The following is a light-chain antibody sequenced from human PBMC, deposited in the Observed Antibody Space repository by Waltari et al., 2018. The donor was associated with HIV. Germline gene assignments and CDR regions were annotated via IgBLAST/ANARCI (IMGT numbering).Light chain of an antibody. CDR2: EVT. CDR1: RSDIGGYNY. J-gene: IGLJ1*01. V-gene: IGLV2-14*01. Sequence: QSALTQPASVSGSPGQSITISCSGSRSDIGGYNYVSWYQQHPGKAPKLLIYEVTNRPSGVSDRFSASKSGNTASLTISGLQAEDEADYYCGSYSRTSLNVFGPGTKVIVL. CDR3: GSYSRTSLNV.